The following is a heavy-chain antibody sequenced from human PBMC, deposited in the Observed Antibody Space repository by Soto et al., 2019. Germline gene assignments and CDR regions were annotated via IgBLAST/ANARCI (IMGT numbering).Heavy chain of an antibody. Sequence: QVQLVQSGAEVKNSGASVKVSCKASGYTFTSYGFSWVRQAPGQGLEWMGWISASNGNTNYAQKFQGRVTMTRDTSISTAYMELSRLRSDDTAVYYCARGTAAGPYYYYGMDVWGQGTTVTVSS. CDR3: ARGTAAGPYYYYGMDV. D-gene: IGHD2-15*01. CDR2: ISASNGNT. J-gene: IGHJ6*02. V-gene: IGHV1-18*01. CDR1: GYTFTSYG.